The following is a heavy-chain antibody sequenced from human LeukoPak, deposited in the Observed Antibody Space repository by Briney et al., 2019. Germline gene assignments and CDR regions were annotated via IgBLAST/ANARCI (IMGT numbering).Heavy chain of an antibody. J-gene: IGHJ4*02. Sequence: PSETLSLTCAVYGGSFSGYYWSWIRQPPGKGLEWIGEINHSGSTNYNPSLKSRVTISVDTSKNQFSLKLSSVTAADTAVYYCARTGVFGGFFDYWGQGTLVTVSS. CDR3: ARTGVFGGFFDY. CDR1: GGSFSGYY. V-gene: IGHV4-34*01. CDR2: INHSGST. D-gene: IGHD3-10*02.